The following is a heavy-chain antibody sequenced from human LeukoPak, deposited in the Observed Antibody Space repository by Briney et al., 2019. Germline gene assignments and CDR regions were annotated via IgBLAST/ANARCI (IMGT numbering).Heavy chain of an antibody. CDR3: AKDAYYDILTGYVDY. D-gene: IGHD3-9*01. CDR1: GFTVSSNY. V-gene: IGHV3-9*01. CDR2: ISWNSGSI. J-gene: IGHJ4*02. Sequence: PGGSLRLSCAASGFTVSSNYMSWVRQAPGKGLEWVSGISWNSGSIGYADSVKGRFTISRDNAKNSLYLQMNSLRAEDTALYYCAKDAYYDILTGYVDYWGQGTLVTVSS.